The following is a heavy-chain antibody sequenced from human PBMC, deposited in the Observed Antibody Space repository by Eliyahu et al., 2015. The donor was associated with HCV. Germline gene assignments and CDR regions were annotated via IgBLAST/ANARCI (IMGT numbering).Heavy chain of an antibody. J-gene: IGHJ5*02. V-gene: IGHV4-59*01. D-gene: IGHD6-19*01. CDR2: IHYSWST. Sequence: QVQLQESGPGLVKPSETLSLTCPVPGRPITTYSGXWXRQPPGKGLEWIGYIHYSWSTNYNPSLKSRVTISVDTSKNQFSLNLTSVTAADTAVYYCASGGGGIAVAGTGGWFDPWGQGTLVTVSS. CDR3: ASGGGGIAVAGTGGWFDP. CDR1: GRPITTYS.